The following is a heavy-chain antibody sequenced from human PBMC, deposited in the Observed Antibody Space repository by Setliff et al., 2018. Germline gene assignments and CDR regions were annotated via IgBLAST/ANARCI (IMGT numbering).Heavy chain of an antibody. V-gene: IGHV3-23*01. J-gene: IGHJ6*02. D-gene: IGHD2-21*02. CDR3: ARNWVTAQHYYYGMDV. CDR1: GFTFSSYA. CDR2: ISGSGGST. Sequence: LRLSCAASGFTFSSYAMSWVRQAPGKGLEWVSAISGSGGSTYYADSVKGRFTISRDNSKNTLYLQMNSLRAEDTAVYYCARNWVTAQHYYYGMDVWGQGTTVTVSS.